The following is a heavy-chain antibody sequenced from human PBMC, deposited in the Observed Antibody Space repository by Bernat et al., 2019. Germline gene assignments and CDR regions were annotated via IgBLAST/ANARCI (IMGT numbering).Heavy chain of an antibody. CDR2: IYYSGST. CDR3: ARQHCSSTSCYVGAYYYGMDV. D-gene: IGHD2-2*01. Sequence: QLQLQESGPGLVKPSETLSLTCTVSGGSIRSSSYYWGWIRQPPGKGLEWIWSIYYSGSTYYNPSLKSRVTISVDTSKNQFSLKLSSVTAADTAVYYCARQHCSSTSCYVGAYYYGMDVWGQGTTVTVSS. CDR1: GGSIRSSSYY. J-gene: IGHJ6*02. V-gene: IGHV4-39*01.